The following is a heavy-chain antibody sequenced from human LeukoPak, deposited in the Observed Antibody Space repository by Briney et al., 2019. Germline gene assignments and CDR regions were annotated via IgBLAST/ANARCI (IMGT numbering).Heavy chain of an antibody. CDR3: ARLTGINAFDI. CDR2: IYAGGNT. Sequence: PSETLSLTCTVSGGSISSYYWSWIRQPAGKGLKWIGRIYAGGNTNYNPSLNSRVSMSLDTSKSQFSLKLNSVTAADTAVYYCARLTGINAFDIWGQGTMVTVSS. CDR1: GGSISSYY. J-gene: IGHJ3*02. D-gene: IGHD3-10*01. V-gene: IGHV4-4*07.